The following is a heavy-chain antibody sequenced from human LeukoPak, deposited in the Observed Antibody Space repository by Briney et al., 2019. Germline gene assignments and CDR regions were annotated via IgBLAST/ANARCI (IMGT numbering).Heavy chain of an antibody. D-gene: IGHD1-1*01. Sequence: GASVKVSCKASGYTFTNYAIGWVRQAPGQGLEWMGWISAYNGYTNYPQSLQGRVTMTTDTSTSTAYMELRRLTSDDTAMYYCARPGGNDEGLIDYWGQGTLVTVSS. J-gene: IGHJ4*02. CDR1: GYTFTNYA. CDR2: ISAYNGYT. CDR3: ARPGGNDEGLIDY. V-gene: IGHV1-18*01.